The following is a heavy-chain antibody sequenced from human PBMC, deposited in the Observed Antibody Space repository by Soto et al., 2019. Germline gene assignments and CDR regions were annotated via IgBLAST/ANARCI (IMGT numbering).Heavy chain of an antibody. CDR2: IYLDDDK. J-gene: IGHJ4*02. Sequence: GPRVVTPPQTLTPTCTCSGFSPSTSAVGVGWIRQPPGKALEWLAFIYLDDDKRYSPSLKSSLTITKDTSKNQVVLAMTNMDPVDTATYYCAHLVGAGLTYYFDYWGQGTLVTVSS. D-gene: IGHD2-8*02. CDR3: AHLVGAGLTYYFDY. CDR1: GFSPSTSAVG. V-gene: IGHV2-5*02.